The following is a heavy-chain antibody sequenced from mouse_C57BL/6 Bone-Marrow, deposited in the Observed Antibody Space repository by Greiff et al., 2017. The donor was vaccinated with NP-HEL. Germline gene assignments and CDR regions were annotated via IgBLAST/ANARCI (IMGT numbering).Heavy chain of an antibody. CDR2: IYPGSGST. J-gene: IGHJ1*03. V-gene: IGHV1-55*01. D-gene: IGHD1-1*01. CDR1: GYTFTSYW. CDR3: ARESHDYGSSYGYCDV. Sequence: VQRVESGAELVKPGASVKMSCKASGYTFTSYWITWVKQRPGQGLEWIGDIYPGSGSTNYNEKFKSKATLTVDTSSSTAYMQLSSLTSEDSAVYYCARESHDYGSSYGYCDVWGTGTTVTVSS.